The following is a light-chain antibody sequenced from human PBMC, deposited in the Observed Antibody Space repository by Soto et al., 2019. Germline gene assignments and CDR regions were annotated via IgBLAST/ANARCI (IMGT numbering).Light chain of an antibody. V-gene: IGKV1-27*01. Sequence: DFQMTQSPSTLSASVGDIVTITFRASQGISNYLAWYQQKPGKVPKLLIYAASTLQSGVPSRFSGSGSGTDFTLTISSLQPEDVATYYCQQSYSTPITFGQGTRLEIK. CDR2: AAS. J-gene: IGKJ5*01. CDR1: QGISNY. CDR3: QQSYSTPIT.